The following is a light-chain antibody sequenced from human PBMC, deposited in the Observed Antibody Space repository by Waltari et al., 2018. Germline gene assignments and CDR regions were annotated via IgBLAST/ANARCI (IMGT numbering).Light chain of an antibody. V-gene: IGLV2-14*03. CDR3: SSYISSDTLEL. CDR1: SSDVGGYNY. CDR2: DVS. Sequence: HSALTQPASVSGSPGQSITISCTGTSSDVGGYNYVSWYQQHPGKAPKLMIYDVSNRHSGVSNRFSGSKSGNTASLTISGLQAEDEADYYCSSYISSDTLELFGGGTSLTVL. J-gene: IGLJ2*01.